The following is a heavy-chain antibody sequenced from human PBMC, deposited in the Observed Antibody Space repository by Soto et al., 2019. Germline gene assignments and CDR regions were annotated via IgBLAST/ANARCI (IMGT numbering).Heavy chain of an antibody. J-gene: IGHJ3*02. V-gene: IGHV1-58*01. D-gene: IGHD6-19*01. CDR2: IVVGSGNT. CDR3: AASDLVRGYSSGWYGEAFDI. Sequence: SVKVSCKASGFTFTSSAVQWVRQARGQRPEWIGWIVVGSGNTNYAQKFQERVTITRDMSTSTAYMELSSLRSEDTAVYYCAASDLVRGYSSGWYGEAFDIWGQGTMVTVSS. CDR1: GFTFTSSA.